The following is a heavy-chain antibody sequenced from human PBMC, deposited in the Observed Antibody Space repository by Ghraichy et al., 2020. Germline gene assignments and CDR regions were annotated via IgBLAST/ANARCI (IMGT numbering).Heavy chain of an antibody. CDR3: ARRGRGDYGMVRTYYFDY. CDR1: GGSISSSSYY. D-gene: IGHD4-17*01. V-gene: IGHV4-39*07. CDR2: IYYSGST. J-gene: IGHJ4*02. Sequence: SETLSLTCTVSGGSISSSSYYWGWIRQPPGKGLEWIGSIYYSGSTYYNPSLKSRVTISVDTSKNQFSLKLSSVTAADTAVYYCARRGRGDYGMVRTYYFDYWGQGTLVTDS.